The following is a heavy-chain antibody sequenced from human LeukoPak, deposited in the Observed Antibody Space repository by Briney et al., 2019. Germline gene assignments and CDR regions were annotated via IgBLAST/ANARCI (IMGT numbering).Heavy chain of an antibody. V-gene: IGHV4-30-4*01. CDR2: IYYGGST. D-gene: IGHD3-10*01. J-gene: IGHJ3*02. CDR3: ARAVIGVRGVILSLYDAFDI. CDR1: GGSISSGDYY. Sequence: SETLSLTCTVSGGSISSGDYYWSWIRQPPGKGLEWIGYIYYGGSTYYNPSLKSRVTISVDTSKNQFSLKLSSVTAADTAVYYCARAVIGVRGVILSLYDAFDIWGQGTMVTVSS.